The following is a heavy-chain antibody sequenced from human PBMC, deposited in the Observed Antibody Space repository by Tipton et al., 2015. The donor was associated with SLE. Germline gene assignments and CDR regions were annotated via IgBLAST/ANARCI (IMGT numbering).Heavy chain of an antibody. CDR3: ARGGYSSAWSGDAFDI. J-gene: IGHJ3*02. V-gene: IGHV3-11*01. D-gene: IGHD6-19*01. Sequence: SLRLSCAASGITFSDYHMNWIRQAPGKGLEWVSYISTTGRTIYYADSVKGRFTISRDNAKNSLYLQMNSLRAEDTAVYYCARGGYSSAWSGDAFDIWGQGTMVTVSS. CDR2: ISTTGRTI. CDR1: GITFSDYH.